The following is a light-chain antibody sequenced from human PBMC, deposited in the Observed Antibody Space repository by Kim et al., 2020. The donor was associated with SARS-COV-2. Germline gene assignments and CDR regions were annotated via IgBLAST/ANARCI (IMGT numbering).Light chain of an antibody. J-gene: IGKJ3*01. CDR3: QQSYITTFT. CDR2: AAS. V-gene: IGKV1-39*01. Sequence: ASVGDKVTITCRTTQSISSHLNWYQQKPGRAPTLLISAASTLQGGVPSRFSGSGSETDFTLTISSLQPEDFATYFCQQSYITTFTFGPGTKVDIK. CDR1: QSISSH.